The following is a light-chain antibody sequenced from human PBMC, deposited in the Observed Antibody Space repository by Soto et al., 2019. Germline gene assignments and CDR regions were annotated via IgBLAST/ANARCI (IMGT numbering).Light chain of an antibody. J-gene: IGLJ2*01. CDR1: SSDVGGYKY. CDR2: DVS. CDR3: SSYTSNSTLV. V-gene: IGLV2-14*01. Sequence: QSALTQPASVSGSPGQSITISCTGTSSDVGGYKYVSWYQQHPGKAPKLMTYDVSNRPSGVSNRFSGSKSGNTASLTISGLQAEDEADYYCSSYTSNSTLVFGGGTKVTVL.